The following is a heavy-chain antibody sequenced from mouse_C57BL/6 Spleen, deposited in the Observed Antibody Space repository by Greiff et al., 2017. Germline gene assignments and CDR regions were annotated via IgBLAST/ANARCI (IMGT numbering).Heavy chain of an antibody. D-gene: IGHD3-2*02. J-gene: IGHJ3*01. CDR3: ATAQASSWLAY. V-gene: IGHV1-42*01. CDR2: INPSTGGT. Sequence: VQLQQSGPELVKPGASVKISCKASGYSFTGYYMNWVKQSPEKSLEWIGEINPSTGGTTYNQKFKAKATLTVDKSSSTAYMQLKSLTSEDSAVYYCATAQASSWLAYWGQGTLVTVSA. CDR1: GYSFTGYY.